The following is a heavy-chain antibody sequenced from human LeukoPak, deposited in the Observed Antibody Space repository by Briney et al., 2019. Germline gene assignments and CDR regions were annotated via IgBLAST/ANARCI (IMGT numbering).Heavy chain of an antibody. CDR2: ISNDARNK. Sequence: GRSLRLSCAASVFTFSNDALHWVRQAPGKGLEWVAFISNDARNKNYPDSVEGRFTISRDNSKNTLYLQMNSLRAEDTAVYYCVRDDRGYSGYQFDYWGQGTLVTVSS. CDR3: VRDDRGYSGYQFDY. CDR1: VFTFSNDA. J-gene: IGHJ4*02. D-gene: IGHD5-12*01. V-gene: IGHV3-30*14.